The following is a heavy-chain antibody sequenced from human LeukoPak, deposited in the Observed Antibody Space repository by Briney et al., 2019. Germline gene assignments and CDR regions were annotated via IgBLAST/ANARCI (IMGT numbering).Heavy chain of an antibody. Sequence: GGSLRLSCAASGFTFSSYSMNWVRQAPGKGLEWVSSISSSSSYIYYADSVKGRFTISRDNAKNSLCLQMNSLRAEDTAVYYCARGNSQKWELLGWFDPWGQGTLVTVSS. CDR3: ARGNSQKWELLGWFDP. J-gene: IGHJ5*02. CDR2: ISSSSSYI. CDR1: GFTFSSYS. V-gene: IGHV3-21*01. D-gene: IGHD1-26*01.